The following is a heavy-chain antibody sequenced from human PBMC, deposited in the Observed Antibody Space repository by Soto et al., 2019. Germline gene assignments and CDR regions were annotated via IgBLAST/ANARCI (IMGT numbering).Heavy chain of an antibody. CDR2: IYYSGDT. J-gene: IGHJ6*03. D-gene: IGHD2-15*01. V-gene: IGHV4-59*01. Sequence: QVQLQESGPGLVKPSETLSLTCTVSGGSISSYYWSWIRQPPGKGLEWIGYIYYSGDTNYNPSLKSRVTRSVDTSKDQFYLKLSSVTAADTAVYYCARSYRRYCSGGSCYSYYYYYMDVWGKGTTVTVSS. CDR1: GGSISSYY. CDR3: ARSYRRYCSGGSCYSYYYYYMDV.